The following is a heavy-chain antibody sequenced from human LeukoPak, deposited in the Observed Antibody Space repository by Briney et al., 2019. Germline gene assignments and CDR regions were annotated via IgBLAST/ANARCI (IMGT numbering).Heavy chain of an antibody. CDR2: INPSGGST. D-gene: IGHD3-22*01. Sequence: ASVKVSCKASGYTFTSYYMHWVRQAPGQGLEWMGIINPSGGSTSYAQKFQGRVTMTRDPSTSTVYMELSSLRSEDTAVYYCARDRLITMIVVARGAFDIWGQGTMVTVSS. J-gene: IGHJ3*02. CDR1: GYTFTSYY. V-gene: IGHV1-46*01. CDR3: ARDRLITMIVVARGAFDI.